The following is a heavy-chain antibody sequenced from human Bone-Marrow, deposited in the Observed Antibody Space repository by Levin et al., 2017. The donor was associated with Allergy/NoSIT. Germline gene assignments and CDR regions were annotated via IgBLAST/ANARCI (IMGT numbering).Heavy chain of an antibody. D-gene: IGHD3-10*01. CDR2: TYYRSKWYI. J-gene: IGHJ4*01. CDR1: GDSVSSNSAS. V-gene: IGHV6-1*01. Sequence: PSETLSLTCAISGDSVSSNSASWNWIRQSPSRGLEWLGRTYYRSKWYIDYAVSVKSRIIINMDTSKNQFSLQLNSVTPDDTALYYCARDCDARRYSYCYFHNWGQGTLVTVSS. CDR3: ARDCDARRYSYCYFHN.